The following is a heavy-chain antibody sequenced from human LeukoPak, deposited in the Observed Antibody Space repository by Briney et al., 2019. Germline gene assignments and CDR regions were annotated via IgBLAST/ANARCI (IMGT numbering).Heavy chain of an antibody. CDR3: ARPHSSGWYGGFDI. CDR2: IYYSGST. CDR1: GGSISSYY. Sequence: SETLSLTCTVSGGSISSYYWSWIRQPPGKGLEWIGYIYYSGSTSYNPSLKSRVTISLDTSKNQFSLKLRSVTAADTAVYYCARPHSSGWYGGFDIWGQGTMVPVSS. V-gene: IGHV4-59*08. J-gene: IGHJ3*02. D-gene: IGHD6-19*01.